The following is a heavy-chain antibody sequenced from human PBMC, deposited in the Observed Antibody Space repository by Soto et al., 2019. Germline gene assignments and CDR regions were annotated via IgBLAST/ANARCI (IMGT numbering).Heavy chain of an antibody. CDR2: IIPLCGRT. CDR1: GGTFSRHA. Sequence: QVQLVQSGSEVKMPGSSVKVSCKTSGGTFSRHAINWVRQAPGQGLEWMGGIIPLCGRTNYAQKFQGRVTISADESTGAANMDLSSLTTADAAVYYCARAGIHGSIWYFGYYPWGQGTLVTVST. D-gene: IGHD6-13*01. V-gene: IGHV1-69*01. J-gene: IGHJ5*02. CDR3: ARAGIHGSIWYFGYYP.